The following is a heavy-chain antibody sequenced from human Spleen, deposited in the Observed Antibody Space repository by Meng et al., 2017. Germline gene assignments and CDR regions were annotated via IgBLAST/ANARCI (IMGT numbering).Heavy chain of an antibody. Sequence: GESLKISCAASGFTFSSYSMNWVRQAPGKGLEWVSSISSSSSYIYYADSVKGRFTISRDNAKNSLYLQMNSLRAEDTAVYYCARESIAAAGNWFDPWGQGTLVTVSS. CDR1: GFTFSSYS. D-gene: IGHD6-13*01. J-gene: IGHJ5*02. CDR3: ARESIAAAGNWFDP. V-gene: IGHV3-21*01. CDR2: ISSSSSYI.